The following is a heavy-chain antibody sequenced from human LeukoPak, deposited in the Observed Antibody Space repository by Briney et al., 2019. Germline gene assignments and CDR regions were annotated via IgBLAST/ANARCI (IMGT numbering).Heavy chain of an antibody. CDR3: AKWSWWEYYGSGNRLDY. CDR1: GGSFSGYY. D-gene: IGHD3-10*01. CDR2: INHSGST. Sequence: PSETLSLTCAVYGGSFSGYYWSWIRQPPGKGLEWIGEINHSGSTNYNPSLKSRVTISVDTSKNQFSLKLSSVTAADTAVYYCAKWSWWEYYGSGNRLDYWGQGTLVTVSS. J-gene: IGHJ4*02. V-gene: IGHV4-34*01.